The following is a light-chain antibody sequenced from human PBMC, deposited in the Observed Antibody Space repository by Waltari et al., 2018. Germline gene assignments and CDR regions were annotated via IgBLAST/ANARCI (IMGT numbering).Light chain of an antibody. J-gene: IGLJ1*01. V-gene: IGLV2-14*01. CDR1: SSDVGAYNY. CDR3: CSYTSSTTYV. CDR2: EVS. Sequence: QSVLTQPASVSGSPGQSITISCTGTSSDVGAYNYASWYQQHPGKAPKLMIYEVSNRPSGVSNRFSGSKSGNTASLTISGLQAEDEADYYCCSYTSSTTYVFGTGTKVTVV.